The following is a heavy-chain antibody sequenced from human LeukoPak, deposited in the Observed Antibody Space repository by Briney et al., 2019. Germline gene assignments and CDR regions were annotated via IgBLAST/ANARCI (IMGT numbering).Heavy chain of an antibody. CDR3: ARGKYHYYGSGSYLDY. V-gene: IGHV1-69*04. CDR2: IIPILGIA. CDR1: GGTFSSYA. Sequence: SVKVSCKASGGTFSSYAISWVRQAPGQGLEWVGRIIPILGIANYAQKFQGRVTITADKSTSTAYMELSSLRSEDTAVYYCARGKYHYYGSGSYLDYWGQGTLVTVSS. D-gene: IGHD3-10*01. J-gene: IGHJ4*02.